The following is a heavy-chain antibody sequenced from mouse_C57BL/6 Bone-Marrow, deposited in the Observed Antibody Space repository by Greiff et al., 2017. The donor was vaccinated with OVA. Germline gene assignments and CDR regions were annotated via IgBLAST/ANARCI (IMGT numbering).Heavy chain of an antibody. D-gene: IGHD2-5*01. Sequence: QVQLQQPGTELVKPGASVKLSCKASGYTFTIYWMHWVKQRPGQGLEWIGNINPSNGGTNYNEKFKSKATLTVDKSSSTAYMQLSSLTSEDSAVYYCARYSNYIYWYFDVWGTGTTVTVSS. V-gene: IGHV1-53*01. CDR1: GYTFTIYW. CDR3: ARYSNYIYWYFDV. J-gene: IGHJ1*03. CDR2: INPSNGGT.